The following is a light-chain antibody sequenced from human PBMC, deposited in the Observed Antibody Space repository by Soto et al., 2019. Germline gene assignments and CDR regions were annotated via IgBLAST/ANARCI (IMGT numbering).Light chain of an antibody. CDR2: DAS. CDR1: QSISSH. CDR3: QQYSSNFYT. J-gene: IGKJ2*01. Sequence: DIQMTQSPSTLSASVGDRATITCRASQSISSHLAWYQQKPGKAPEVLIYDASTLESGVSSRFSGSGSGTKFTLTISNLQPDDFETYFCQQYSSNFYTFGQGTKVEIK. V-gene: IGKV1-5*01.